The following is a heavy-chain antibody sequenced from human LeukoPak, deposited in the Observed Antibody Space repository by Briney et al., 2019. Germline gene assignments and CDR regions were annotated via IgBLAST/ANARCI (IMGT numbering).Heavy chain of an antibody. Sequence: TGGSLRLSCAASGFTFSNAWMSWVRQAPGKGLEWVGRIKSKTDGGTTDYAAPVKGRFTISRDDSKNTLYLQMNSLKTEDTAVYYCTTDRQLGYYYGSGSYYKRRFADDYWGRGTLVTVSS. CDR1: GFTFSNAW. J-gene: IGHJ4*02. CDR3: TTDRQLGYYYGSGSYYKRRFADDY. CDR2: IKSKTDGGTT. D-gene: IGHD3-10*01. V-gene: IGHV3-15*01.